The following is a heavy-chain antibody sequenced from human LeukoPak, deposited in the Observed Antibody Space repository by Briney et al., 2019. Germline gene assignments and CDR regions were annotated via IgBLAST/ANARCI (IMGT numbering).Heavy chain of an antibody. CDR1: GFAFSSYS. CDR2: ISSSGTYI. V-gene: IGHV3-21*04. D-gene: IGHD1-26*01. CDR3: AKGLNSGTYPYLDH. Sequence: GGSLRLSCGASGFAFSSYSMNWVRQAPGKGLEWVASISSSGTYIYYADSLKGRFTISRDNAKNSLYLQMNSLRAEDTAVYYCAKGLNSGTYPYLDHWGQGTLVTVSS. J-gene: IGHJ4*02.